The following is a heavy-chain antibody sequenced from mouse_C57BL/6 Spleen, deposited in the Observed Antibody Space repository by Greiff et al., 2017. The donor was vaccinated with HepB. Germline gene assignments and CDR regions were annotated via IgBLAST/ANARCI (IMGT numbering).Heavy chain of an antibody. Sequence: QVQLQQSGAELARPGASVKLSCKASGYTFTSYGISWVKQRTGQGLEWIGEIYPRSGNTYYNEKFKGKATLTADKSSSTAYMELRSLTSEDSAVYFCASPITTVVEGYFDYWGQGTTLTVSS. CDR1: GYTFTSYG. J-gene: IGHJ2*01. CDR2: IYPRSGNT. V-gene: IGHV1-81*01. CDR3: ASPITTVVEGYFDY. D-gene: IGHD1-1*01.